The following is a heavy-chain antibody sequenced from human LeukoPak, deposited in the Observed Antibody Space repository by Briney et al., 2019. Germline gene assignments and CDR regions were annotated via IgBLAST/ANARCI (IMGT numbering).Heavy chain of an antibody. J-gene: IGHJ5*02. D-gene: IGHD2-21*02. V-gene: IGHV5-10-1*01. CDR3: ARLSAYCGGDCYSPINWFDP. CDR1: GYSFTSYW. CDR2: IDPSDSYT. Sequence: GESLKISCKGSGYSFTSYWISWVRQMPGKGLEWMGRIDPSDSYTNYSPSFQGHVTISADKSISTAYLQWSSLKASDTAMYYCARLSAYCGGDCYSPINWFDPWGQGTLVTVSS.